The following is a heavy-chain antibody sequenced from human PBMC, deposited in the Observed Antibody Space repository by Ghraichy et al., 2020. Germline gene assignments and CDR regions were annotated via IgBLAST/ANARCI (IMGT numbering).Heavy chain of an antibody. Sequence: SETLSLTCTVSGGSISTYYWSWIRQPPGKGLEWIGYIYYSGSTNYNPSLKSRVTISIDTSKKQFSLKMSSVTAADTAVYYCATLGLWSTNYYFAYWGQGALVTVSS. CDR3: ATLGLWSTNYYFAY. CDR1: GGSISTYY. V-gene: IGHV4-59*08. J-gene: IGHJ4*02. D-gene: IGHD4/OR15-4a*01. CDR2: IYYSGST.